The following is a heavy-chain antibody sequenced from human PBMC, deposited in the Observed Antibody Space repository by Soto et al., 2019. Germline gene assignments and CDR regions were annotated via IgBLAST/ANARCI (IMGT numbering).Heavy chain of an antibody. CDR1: GGTFSSYA. CDR2: IIPIFGTA. D-gene: IGHD6-6*01. J-gene: IGHJ4*02. CDR3: ARCEYSSSSEPFDY. Sequence: QVQLVQSGAEVKKPGSSVKVSCKASGGTFSSYAISWVRQAPGQGLEWMGGIIPIFGTANYAQKFQGRVTITADESTSTAYMELSSLSSEDTAVYYCARCEYSSSSEPFDYWGQGTLVTVSS. V-gene: IGHV1-69*12.